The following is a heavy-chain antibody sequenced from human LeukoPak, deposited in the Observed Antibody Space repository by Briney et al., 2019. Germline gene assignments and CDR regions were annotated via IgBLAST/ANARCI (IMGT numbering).Heavy chain of an antibody. V-gene: IGHV3-64*01. CDR2: ISSNGDST. Sequence: GGSLRLSCAASGFTLSSYAMHWVRQAPGKGLEYISAISSNGDSTYYANSVKGRFTISRDNSKNTLYLQMGSLRAEDMAVYYCATPRGDDVFDIWGQGTMVTVSS. CDR3: ATPRGDDVFDI. J-gene: IGHJ3*02. CDR1: GFTLSSYA. D-gene: IGHD3-16*01.